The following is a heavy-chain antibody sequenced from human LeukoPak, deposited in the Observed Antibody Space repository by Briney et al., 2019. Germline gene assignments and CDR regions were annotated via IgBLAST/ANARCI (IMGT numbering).Heavy chain of an antibody. J-gene: IGHJ4*02. CDR1: GYSFTSHY. CDR3: ARSVTSGSYIVDY. D-gene: IGHD3-10*01. CDR2: INPSGGTT. Sequence: GASVKGFCKASGYSFTSHYMHWVRQPPGQGLEWMGIINPSGGTTTYTQKFQGRVTMTSDTSTSTVYMELSSLRSEDTAVYFCARSVTSGSYIVDYWGQGPLVTVTS. V-gene: IGHV1-46*01.